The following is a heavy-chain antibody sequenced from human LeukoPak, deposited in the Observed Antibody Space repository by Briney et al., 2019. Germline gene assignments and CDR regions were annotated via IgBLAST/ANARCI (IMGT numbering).Heavy chain of an antibody. D-gene: IGHD1-26*01. CDR2: ISYDGSNK. V-gene: IGHV3-30*03. CDR1: GFTFSNAW. CDR3: ARDPSGSYYSYYYYYMDV. J-gene: IGHJ6*03. Sequence: PGGSLRLSCAASGFTFSNAWMSWVRQAPGKGLEWVAVISYDGSNKYYADSVKGRFTISRDNSKNTLYLQMNSLRAEDTAVYYCARDPSGSYYSYYYYYMDVWGKGTTVTVSS.